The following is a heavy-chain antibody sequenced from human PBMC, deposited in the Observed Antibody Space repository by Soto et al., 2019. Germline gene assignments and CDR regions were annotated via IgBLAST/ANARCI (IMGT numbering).Heavy chain of an antibody. J-gene: IGHJ6*03. Sequence: GGSLRLSCAASGFTFSSYAMSWVRQAPGKGLEWVSAISGSGGSTYDADSVKGRFTISRANSKNTLYLQMNSLRAEDTAVYYCAKSPLPNSYYYYMDVWGKGTTVTVSS. D-gene: IGHD3-10*01. V-gene: IGHV3-23*01. CDR3: AKSPLPNSYYYYMDV. CDR2: ISGSGGST. CDR1: GFTFSSYA.